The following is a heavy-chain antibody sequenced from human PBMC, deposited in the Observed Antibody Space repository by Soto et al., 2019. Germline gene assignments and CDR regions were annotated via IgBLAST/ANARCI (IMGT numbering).Heavy chain of an antibody. CDR2: IIPIFGTA. J-gene: IGHJ4*02. CDR1: GGTFSSYA. CDR3: ARFTDFWSGYFDY. D-gene: IGHD3-3*01. V-gene: IGHV1-69*06. Sequence: GASVKVSCKASGGTFSSYAISWVRQAPGQGLEWMGGIIPIFGTANYAQKFQGRVTITADKSTSTAYMELSSLRSEDTAVYYCARFTDFWSGYFDYWGQGTLVTVSS.